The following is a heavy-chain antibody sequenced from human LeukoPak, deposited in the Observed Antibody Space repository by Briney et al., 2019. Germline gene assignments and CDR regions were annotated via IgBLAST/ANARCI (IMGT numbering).Heavy chain of an antibody. V-gene: IGHV3-23*01. CDR3: AKGPLDSITPFDY. Sequence: TGGSLRLSCAASGFTFSSYVMSWVRQAPGKGLEWVSTIRSSGDSTYYADSVKGRFTISRDNSKNTLYLQMNGLRAEDTAVYYCAKGPLDSITPFDYWXQXTLVTVSS. CDR1: GFTFSSYV. J-gene: IGHJ4*02. D-gene: IGHD1-14*01. CDR2: IRSSGDST.